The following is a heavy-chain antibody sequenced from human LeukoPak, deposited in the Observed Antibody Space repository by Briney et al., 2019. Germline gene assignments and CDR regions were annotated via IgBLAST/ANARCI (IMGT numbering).Heavy chain of an antibody. J-gene: IGHJ4*02. CDR1: RFTFSSYG. D-gene: IGHD3-9*01. CDR3: AKDVSPLRYFDWLPSD. Sequence: PGGSLRLSCAASRFTFSSYGMHWVRQAPGKGLEWVAVISYDGSNKYYADSVKGRFTISRDNSKNTLYLQMNSLRAEDTAVYYCAKDVSPLRYFDWLPSDWGQGTLVTVSS. V-gene: IGHV3-30*18. CDR2: ISYDGSNK.